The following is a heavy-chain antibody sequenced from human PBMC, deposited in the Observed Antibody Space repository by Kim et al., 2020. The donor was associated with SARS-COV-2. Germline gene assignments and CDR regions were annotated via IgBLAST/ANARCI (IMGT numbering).Heavy chain of an antibody. CDR3: AWDGGGWLRRSWYFDL. J-gene: IGHJ2*01. V-gene: IGHV4-59*08. Sequence: SETLSLTCTVSGGSISSYYWSWIRQPPGKGLEWIGYIYYSGSTNYNPSLKSRVTISVDTSKNQFSLKLSSVTAADTAVYYCAWDGGGWLRRSWYFDLWGRGTLLTVSS. CDR2: IYYSGST. D-gene: IGHD5-12*01. CDR1: GGSISSYY.